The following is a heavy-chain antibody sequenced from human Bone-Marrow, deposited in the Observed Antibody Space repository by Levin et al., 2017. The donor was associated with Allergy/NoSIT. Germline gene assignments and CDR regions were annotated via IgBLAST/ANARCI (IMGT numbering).Heavy chain of an antibody. J-gene: IGHJ2*01. CDR2: INPNSGGT. CDR3: ASAYSNRYWYFDL. D-gene: IGHD4-11*01. CDR1: GYTFTGYY. Sequence: GESLKISCKASGYTFTGYYMHWVRQAPGQGLEWMGRINPNSGGTNYAQKFQGRVTMTRDTSISTAYMELSRLRSDDTAVYYCASAYSNRYWYFDLWGRGTLVTVSS. V-gene: IGHV1-2*06.